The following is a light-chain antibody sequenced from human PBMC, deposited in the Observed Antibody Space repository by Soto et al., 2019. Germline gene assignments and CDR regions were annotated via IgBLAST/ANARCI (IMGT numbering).Light chain of an antibody. J-gene: IGKJ1*01. CDR2: GAS. CDR3: QQYNNWPPWT. Sequence: VMTQAPATLSVSPGERSTLSCRASQSVSSNLAWYQQKPGQAPRLLIYGASTRATGIPARFSGSGSGTEFTLTISSLQSEDFAVYFCQQYNNWPPWTFGQGTKVDIK. V-gene: IGKV3-15*01. CDR1: QSVSSN.